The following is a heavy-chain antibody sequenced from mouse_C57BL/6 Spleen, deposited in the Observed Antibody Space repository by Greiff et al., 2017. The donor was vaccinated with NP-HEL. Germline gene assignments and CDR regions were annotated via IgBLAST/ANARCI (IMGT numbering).Heavy chain of an antibody. V-gene: IGHV1-19*01. J-gene: IGHJ3*01. CDR3: AYIMDWFAY. Sequence: VQLQQSGPVLVKPGASVKMSCKASGYTFTDYYMNWVKQSHGKSLEWIGVINPYNGGTSYNQKFKGKATLTVDKSSSTAYMELNSLTSEDSAVXYCAYIMDWFAYWGQGTLVTVSA. D-gene: IGHD1-3*01. CDR2: INPYNGGT. CDR1: GYTFTDYY.